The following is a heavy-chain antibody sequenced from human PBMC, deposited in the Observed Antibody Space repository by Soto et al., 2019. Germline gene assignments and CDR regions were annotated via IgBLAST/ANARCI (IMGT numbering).Heavy chain of an antibody. J-gene: IGHJ6*03. CDR3: ARLVGYCSGGSCYPSYYMDV. D-gene: IGHD2-15*01. Sequence: SETLSLTCAVYGGSFSPYFWSWIRQPPGKGLEWIGEINHSGSTNYNPSLTRRATLSVDTSKNQFSLKLSSVTAADTAVYYCARLVGYCSGGSCYPSYYMDVWGKGTTVTSP. CDR1: GGSFSPYF. V-gene: IGHV4-34*01. CDR2: INHSGST.